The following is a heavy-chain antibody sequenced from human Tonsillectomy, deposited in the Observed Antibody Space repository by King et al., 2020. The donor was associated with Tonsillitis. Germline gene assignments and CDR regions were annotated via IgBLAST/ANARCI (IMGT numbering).Heavy chain of an antibody. CDR2: IWYDGSNK. Sequence: VQLVESGGGVVQPGRSLRLSCAASGFTFSSYGMHWVRQAPGKGLEWVAVIWYDGSNKYYADSVKGRLTISRDNSKNTLYLQMNSLRAEDTAVYYCARDSSYYDFWSGYYRQTRPDYWGQGTLVTVSS. J-gene: IGHJ4*02. CDR1: GFTFSSYG. D-gene: IGHD3-3*01. V-gene: IGHV3-33*08. CDR3: ARDSSYYDFWSGYYRQTRPDY.